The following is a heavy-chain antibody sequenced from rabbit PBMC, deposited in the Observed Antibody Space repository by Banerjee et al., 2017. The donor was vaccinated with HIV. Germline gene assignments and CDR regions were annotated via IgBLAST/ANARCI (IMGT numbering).Heavy chain of an antibody. CDR1: GLDFSSRYD. J-gene: IGHJ6*01. CDR3: ASGTTYSYWDL. CDR2: IYTGSSGST. D-gene: IGHD6-1*01. Sequence: QSLEESGGDLVKPGASLTLTCTASGLDFSSRYDMCWVRQAPGKGLEWIACIYTGSSGSTYYASWAKGRFTISKTSSTTVTLQMTSLTAADTATYFCASGTTYSYWDLWGPGTLVTVS. V-gene: IGHV1S40*01.